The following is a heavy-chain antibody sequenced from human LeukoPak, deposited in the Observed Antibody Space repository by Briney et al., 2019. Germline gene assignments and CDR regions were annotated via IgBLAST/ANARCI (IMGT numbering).Heavy chain of an antibody. Sequence: SETLSLTCTVSGGSIISNFWSWIRQPAGKGLEWIGRIYSSGSTNYNPSLKSRVTMSVDPSKNKFSLKPTSVTAADTAVYYCATYGYTYGYSFDYWGQGTPVTVSS. D-gene: IGHD5-18*01. CDR2: IYSSGST. CDR1: GGSIISNF. V-gene: IGHV4-4*07. J-gene: IGHJ4*02. CDR3: ATYGYTYGYSFDY.